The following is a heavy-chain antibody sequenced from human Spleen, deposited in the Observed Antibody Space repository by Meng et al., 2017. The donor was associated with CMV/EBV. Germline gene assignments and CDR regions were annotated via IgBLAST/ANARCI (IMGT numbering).Heavy chain of an antibody. J-gene: IGHJ5*02. Sequence: ASVKVSCKASDYTFTNYGISWVRQAPGRGLEWIGWISPYDGPNYARNLRGRVTLTTDTSTTTAYMELRSLRSDDTAVYYCARDLEYCGSTSCFEDCFDPWGQGTLVTVSS. V-gene: IGHV1-18*01. CDR2: ISPYDGP. CDR1: DYTFTNYG. CDR3: ARDLEYCGSTSCFEDCFDP. D-gene: IGHD2-2*01.